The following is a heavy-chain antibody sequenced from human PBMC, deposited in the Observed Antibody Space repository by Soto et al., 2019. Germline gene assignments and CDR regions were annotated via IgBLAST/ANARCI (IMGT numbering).Heavy chain of an antibody. J-gene: IGHJ6*02. CDR3: ARGVRQVYGMDV. CDR2: ISYDGSNK. CDR1: GFTFSSYA. Sequence: QVQLVESGGGVVQPGRSLRLSCAASGFTFSSYAMHWVRQAPGKGLEWVAVISYDGSNKYYADSVKGRFTISRDNSKNTLYLQMNSLRAEDTAVYYCARGVRQVYGMDVWGQGNTVTVSS. D-gene: IGHD2-2*01. V-gene: IGHV3-30-3*01.